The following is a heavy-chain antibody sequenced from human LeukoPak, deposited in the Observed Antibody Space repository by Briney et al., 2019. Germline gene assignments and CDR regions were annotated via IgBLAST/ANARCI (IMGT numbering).Heavy chain of an antibody. CDR2: IYYSGST. J-gene: IGHJ4*02. Sequence: SETLSLTCTVSGGSISSYYWSWIRQPPGKGLEWIGYIYYSGSTNYNPSLMSRVTISVDTSKNQFSLKLSSVTAADTAVYYCARYIWFGEYYYFDYWGQGTLVTVSS. D-gene: IGHD3-10*01. CDR3: ARYIWFGEYYYFDY. CDR1: GGSISSYY. V-gene: IGHV4-59*08.